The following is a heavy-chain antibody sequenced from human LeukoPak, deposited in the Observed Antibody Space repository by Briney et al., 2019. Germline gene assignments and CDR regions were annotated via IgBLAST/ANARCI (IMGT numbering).Heavy chain of an antibody. Sequence: GGSLRPSRATSGFTFDDYAMHWVRQAPGKGLEWVSGISWNSGSIGYADSVKGRFTISRDNAKNSLYLQMNSLRAEDTALYYCAKDKGLDYGGSAFDIWGQGTMVTVSS. CDR2: ISWNSGSI. CDR3: AKDKGLDYGGSAFDI. J-gene: IGHJ3*02. V-gene: IGHV3-9*01. D-gene: IGHD4-23*01. CDR1: GFTFDDYA.